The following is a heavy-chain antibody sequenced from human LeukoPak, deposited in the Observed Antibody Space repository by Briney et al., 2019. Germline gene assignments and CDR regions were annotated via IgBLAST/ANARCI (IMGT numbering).Heavy chain of an antibody. J-gene: IGHJ4*02. V-gene: IGHV4-59*01. CDR1: GGSISSYY. Sequence: SETLSLTCTVSGGSISSYYWSWIRQPPGKGLEWIGYIYYSESTNYNPSLKSRVTISVDTSKNQCSLKLSSVTAAETAVYYCAREGKGAAAGMDYWGQGTLVTVSS. CDR3: AREGKGAAAGMDY. D-gene: IGHD6-13*01. CDR2: IYYSEST.